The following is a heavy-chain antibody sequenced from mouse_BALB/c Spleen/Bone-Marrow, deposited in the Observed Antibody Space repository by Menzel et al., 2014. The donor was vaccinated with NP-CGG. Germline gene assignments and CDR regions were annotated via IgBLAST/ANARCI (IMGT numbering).Heavy chain of an antibody. CDR2: INPSTGYT. D-gene: IGHD1-1*01. J-gene: IGHJ4*01. V-gene: IGHV1-7*01. CDR1: GYTFTSYW. CDR3: ARQITTVDYAMDY. Sequence: VQLQQSGAELAKPGASVKMSRKASGYTFTSYWMHWVKQRPGQGLEWIGYINPSTGYTEYNQKFKDKATLTADKSSSTAYMQLSSLTSGDSAVYYCARQITTVDYAMDYWGQGTSVTVSS.